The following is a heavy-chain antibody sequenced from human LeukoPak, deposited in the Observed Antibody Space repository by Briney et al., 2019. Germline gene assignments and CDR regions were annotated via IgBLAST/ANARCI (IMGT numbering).Heavy chain of an antibody. CDR3: ARPHCSSTDCHPPEWFDP. CDR2: MNPNNGNT. D-gene: IGHD2-2*01. CDR1: GYTFTNYD. V-gene: IGHV1-8*01. J-gene: IGHJ5*02. Sequence: ASVRVSCTTSGYTFTNYDINWVRQATGQGLEWMGWMNPNNGNTGYAQKFQGRVTMTRNTSISTAYMELNSLRSEDTAVYYCARPHCSSTDCHPPEWFDPWGQGTLVTVSS.